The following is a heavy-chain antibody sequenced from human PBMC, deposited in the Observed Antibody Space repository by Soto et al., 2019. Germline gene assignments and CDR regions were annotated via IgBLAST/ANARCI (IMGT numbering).Heavy chain of an antibody. D-gene: IGHD1-26*01. Sequence: QVQLQESGPGLVKPSGTLSLTCGVFGVSISKSNWWPWVRQPPGKGLEWIGEIYHSGSTNYNSSLMSRVTISLDKVNNQFSLTLTSVTAADTAVYYCAHRPIVGAAIWGQGTLVTVSS. J-gene: IGHJ4*02. V-gene: IGHV4-4*02. CDR1: GVSISKSNW. CDR2: IYHSGST. CDR3: AHRPIVGAAI.